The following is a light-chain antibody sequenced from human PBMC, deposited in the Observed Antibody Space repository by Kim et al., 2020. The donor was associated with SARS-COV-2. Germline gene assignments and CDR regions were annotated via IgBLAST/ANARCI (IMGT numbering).Light chain of an antibody. Sequence: VALGQTVRITCQGDSLRSYYATWYQQKPGQAPIVVIYGKNNRPSGIPDRFSGSSSGDTASLTITGTQAGDEADYYCNSRDSNDNVLFGGGTKLTVL. J-gene: IGLJ2*01. CDR2: GKN. CDR3: NSRDSNDNVL. CDR1: SLRSYY. V-gene: IGLV3-19*01.